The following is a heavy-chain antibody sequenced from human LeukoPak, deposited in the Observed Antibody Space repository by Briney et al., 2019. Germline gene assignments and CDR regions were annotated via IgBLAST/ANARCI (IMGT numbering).Heavy chain of an antibody. CDR2: IIPIFGTA. Sequence: ASVKVSCKASGGTFSSYAISWVRQAPGQGLEWMGGIIPIFGTANYAQKFQGRVTITTDESTSTAYMELSSLRSEDTAVYYCARDTLTTVTTGAFDIWGQGTMVTVSS. CDR1: GGTFSSYA. D-gene: IGHD4-17*01. J-gene: IGHJ3*02. V-gene: IGHV1-69*05. CDR3: ARDTLTTVTTGAFDI.